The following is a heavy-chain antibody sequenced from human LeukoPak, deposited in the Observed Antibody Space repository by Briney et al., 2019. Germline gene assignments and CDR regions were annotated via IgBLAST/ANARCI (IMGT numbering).Heavy chain of an antibody. V-gene: IGHV3-7*01. CDR2: IKQDGSEK. CDR3: VRIPNSANFPNWFDP. Sequence: GGSLRLSCAASGFTFSSYWMSWVRQAPGKGLEWVANIKQDGSEKYYVDSVKGRFTISRDNAKNSLYLQMNSLRAEDTAVYYCVRIPNSANFPNWFDPWGQGTLVTVSS. D-gene: IGHD4/OR15-4a*01. CDR1: GFTFSSYW. J-gene: IGHJ5*02.